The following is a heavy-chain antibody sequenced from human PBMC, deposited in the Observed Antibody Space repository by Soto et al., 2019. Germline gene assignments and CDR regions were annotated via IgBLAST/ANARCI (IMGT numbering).Heavy chain of an antibody. J-gene: IGHJ4*02. V-gene: IGHV4-4*02. CDR1: GASVSSTYW. Sequence: SETLSLTCAVSGASVSSTYWWSWVRQPPGKGPEWIGEINHRGSANYNPSLKSRVTISVDISKSQFSLRLTSVTAADTAVYYSARYNAASGTYYFDFWGQGALVT. CDR3: ARYNAASGTYYFDF. D-gene: IGHD6-13*01. CDR2: INHRGSA.